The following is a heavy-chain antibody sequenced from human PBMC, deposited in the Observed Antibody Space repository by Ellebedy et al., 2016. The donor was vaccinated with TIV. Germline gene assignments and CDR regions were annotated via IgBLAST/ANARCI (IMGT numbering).Heavy chain of an antibody. V-gene: IGHV3-11*01. D-gene: IGHD6-19*01. CDR3: ARDQKQWLIDY. J-gene: IGHJ4*02. Sequence: GGSLRLXXAASGFTFSDYYMSWIRQAPGKGLEWVSYISSSGSNIYYADSVKGRFTISRDNAKNSLYLQMNSLRAEDTAVYYCARDQKQWLIDYWGQGTLVTVSS. CDR1: GFTFSDYY. CDR2: ISSSGSNI.